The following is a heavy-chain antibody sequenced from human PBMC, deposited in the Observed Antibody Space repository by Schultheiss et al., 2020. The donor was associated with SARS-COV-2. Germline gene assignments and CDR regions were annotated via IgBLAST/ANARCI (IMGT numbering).Heavy chain of an antibody. CDR2: IYHSGST. CDR1: GYSISSGYY. CDR3: ARDRFCSSTSCYRGPNYYYYYGMDV. Sequence: SETLSLTCAVSGYSISSGYYWGWIRQPPGKGLEWIGSIYHSGSTYYNPSLKSRVTMSVDTSKNQFSLKLSSVTAADTAVYYCARDRFCSSTSCYRGPNYYYYYGMDVWGQGTTVTVSS. V-gene: IGHV4-38-2*02. D-gene: IGHD2-2*01. J-gene: IGHJ6*02.